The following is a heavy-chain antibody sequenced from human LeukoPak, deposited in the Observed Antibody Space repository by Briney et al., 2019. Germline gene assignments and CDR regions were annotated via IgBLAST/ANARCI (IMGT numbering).Heavy chain of an antibody. Sequence: GASVKVSCKASGYTFTDYNIHWVRQAPGQGLEWMGWINPNSGGTNYAQKFQGRVHMTRDTSINTAYMELTRLRYDDTALYYCAREGIEVEPADDAFAFWGQGAMVTVSS. CDR2: INPNSGGT. CDR3: AREGIEVEPADDAFAF. CDR1: GYTFTDYN. V-gene: IGHV1-2*02. D-gene: IGHD6-19*01. J-gene: IGHJ3*01.